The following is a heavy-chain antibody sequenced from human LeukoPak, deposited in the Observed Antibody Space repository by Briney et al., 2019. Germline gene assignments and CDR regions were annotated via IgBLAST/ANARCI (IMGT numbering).Heavy chain of an antibody. CDR2: IYYSGST. V-gene: IGHV4-39*07. CDR3: ASLGVYDSSGYYY. CDR1: GGSISSSSYY. J-gene: IGHJ4*02. D-gene: IGHD3-22*01. Sequence: SETLSLTCTVSGGSISSSSYYWGWIRQPPGKGLEWIGSIYYSGSTYYNPSLKSRVTISVGTSKNQSSLKLSSVTAADTAVYYCASLGVYDSSGYYYWGQGTLVTVSS.